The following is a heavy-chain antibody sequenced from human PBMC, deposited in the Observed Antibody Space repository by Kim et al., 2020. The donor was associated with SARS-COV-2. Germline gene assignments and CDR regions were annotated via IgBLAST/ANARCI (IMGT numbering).Heavy chain of an antibody. D-gene: IGHD2-2*01. Sequence: SETLSLTCTVSGGSISSSSYYWGWIRQPPGKGLEWIGSIYYSGSTYYNPSLKSRVTISVDTSKNQFSLKLSSVTAADTAVYYCARPYCSSTSCMNWFDPWGQGTLVTVSS. CDR3: ARPYCSSTSCMNWFDP. J-gene: IGHJ5*02. CDR2: IYYSGST. V-gene: IGHV4-39*01. CDR1: GGSISSSSYY.